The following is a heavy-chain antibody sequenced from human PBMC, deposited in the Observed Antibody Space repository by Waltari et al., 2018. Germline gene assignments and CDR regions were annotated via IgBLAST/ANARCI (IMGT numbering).Heavy chain of an antibody. Sequence: QVQLQESGPGLVKPSETLSLPCTVSGYSITSGHYWGWIRQPPGKELEWIGSIHHSGTTYYTSSLRSRVTISLDTSKNQFSLRLTSVTAADTAMYYCARDPLTDSATTFTTTAYWGQGILVTVSP. CDR3: ARDPLTDSATTFTTTAY. CDR2: IHHSGTT. CDR1: GYSITSGHY. D-gene: IGHD4-4*01. J-gene: IGHJ4*02. V-gene: IGHV4-38-2*02.